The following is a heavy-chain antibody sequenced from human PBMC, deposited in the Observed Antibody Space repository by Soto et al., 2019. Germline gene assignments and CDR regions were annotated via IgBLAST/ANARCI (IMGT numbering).Heavy chain of an antibody. Sequence: SVKVSGNASGGSFSRSTISWLRLAPGQGLGWMGGNMPIFGSAHHAQKFQGRVTITADENTHTVYVELTGLRSEHTAVYYCARQFYSDTTGYYCAYWGQGPLGTVAS. CDR1: GGSFSRST. D-gene: IGHD3-22*01. J-gene: IGHJ4*02. V-gene: IGHV1-69*13. CDR3: ARQFYSDTTGYYCAY. CDR2: NMPIFGSA.